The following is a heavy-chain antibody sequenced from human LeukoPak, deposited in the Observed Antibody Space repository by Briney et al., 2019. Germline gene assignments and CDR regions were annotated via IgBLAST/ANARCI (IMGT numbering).Heavy chain of an antibody. CDR1: GFTFRSYG. CDR2: ISGSGGST. V-gene: IGHV3-23*01. Sequence: GGSLRLSCAASGFTFRSYGMSWVRQAPGKGLEWVSAISGSGGSTYYADSVKGRFTISRDNSKNTLYLQMNSLRAEDTAVYDCAKDLMVYATAWAFDIWGQGTMVTVSS. D-gene: IGHD2-8*01. CDR3: AKDLMVYATAWAFDI. J-gene: IGHJ3*02.